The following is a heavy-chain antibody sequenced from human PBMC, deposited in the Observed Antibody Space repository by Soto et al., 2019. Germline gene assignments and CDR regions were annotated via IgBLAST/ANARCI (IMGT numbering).Heavy chain of an antibody. V-gene: IGHV3-7*01. J-gene: IGHJ6*02. CDR3: ARRGAYDFWSGYYFSLYYGMDV. CDR1: GFTFSSYW. Sequence: PGGSLRLSCAASGFTFSSYWMSWVRQAPGKGLEWVANIKQDGSEKYYVDSVKGRFTISRDNAKNSLYLQMNSLRAEDTAVYYCARRGAYDFWSGYYFSLYYGMDVWGQGTTVTAP. D-gene: IGHD3-3*01. CDR2: IKQDGSEK.